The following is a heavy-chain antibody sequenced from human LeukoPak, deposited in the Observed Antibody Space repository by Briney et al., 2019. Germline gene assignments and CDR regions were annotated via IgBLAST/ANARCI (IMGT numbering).Heavy chain of an antibody. Sequence: PSETLSLTCTVSGGSISSYYWSWIRQPPGKGLEWMGYIYYSGSTNYNPSLKSRVTISVDTSKNQFSLKLSSVTAADTAVYYCARREKGRPYYYDSSGYYRYWGQGTLVTVSS. CDR1: GGSISSYY. D-gene: IGHD3-22*01. CDR3: ARREKGRPYYYDSSGYYRY. CDR2: IYYSGST. J-gene: IGHJ4*02. V-gene: IGHV4-59*01.